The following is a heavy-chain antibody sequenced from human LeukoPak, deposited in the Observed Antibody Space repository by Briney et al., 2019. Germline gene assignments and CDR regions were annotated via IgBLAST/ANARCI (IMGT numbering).Heavy chain of an antibody. J-gene: IGHJ4*02. CDR1: GYTFASYG. D-gene: IGHD1-26*01. CDR3: ARDQGGSYGIALGY. V-gene: IGHV1-18*01. Sequence: ASVRVSCKASGYTFASYGISWVRQAPGQGLEWMGWISVDNGNTNYAQKFQGRVSMTTDTSANTAYLDLRSLRSDDTAVYYCARDQGGSYGIALGYWGQGTLVTVSS. CDR2: ISVDNGNT.